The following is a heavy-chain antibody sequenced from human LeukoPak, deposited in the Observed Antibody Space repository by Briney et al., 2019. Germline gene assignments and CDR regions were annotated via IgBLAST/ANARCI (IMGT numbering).Heavy chain of an antibody. CDR1: GFTVSSNY. J-gene: IGHJ4*02. D-gene: IGHD3-9*01. V-gene: IGHV3-66*01. CDR2: IYSGGST. Sequence: SGGSLRLSCAASGFTVSSNYMSWVRQAPGKGLEWVSVIYSGGSTYYADSVKGRFTISRDNSKNTLYLQMNSLRAEDTAVYYCARGSQYYDILTGYYSRYFDYWGQGTLVTVSS. CDR3: ARGSQYYDILTGYYSRYFDY.